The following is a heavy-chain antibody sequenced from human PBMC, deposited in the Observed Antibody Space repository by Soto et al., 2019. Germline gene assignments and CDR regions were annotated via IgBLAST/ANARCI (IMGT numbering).Heavy chain of an antibody. J-gene: IGHJ3*02. CDR3: ARDQRRPIAARPFFAFDI. Sequence: SETLSLTCTVSGGSISSYYWSWIRQPPGKGLEWIGYIYYSGSTNYNPSLKSRVTISVDTSKNQFSLKLSSVTAADTAVYYCARDQRRPIAARPFFAFDIWGQGTMVTVSS. V-gene: IGHV4-59*01. CDR1: GGSISSYY. D-gene: IGHD6-6*01. CDR2: IYYSGST.